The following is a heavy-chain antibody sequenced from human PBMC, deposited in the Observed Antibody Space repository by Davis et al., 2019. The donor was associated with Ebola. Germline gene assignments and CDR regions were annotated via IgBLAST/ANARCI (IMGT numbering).Heavy chain of an antibody. CDR1: GGSFSGFH. V-gene: IGHV4-34*01. D-gene: IGHD6-19*01. CDR2: ISQSGST. J-gene: IGHJ6*02. Sequence: PSETLSLTCAVYGGSFSGFHWSWVRQAPGKGLEWIGEISQSGSTDYNPSLKSRLTISADTAKNQFSLKLTSVTAGDTAIYHCARQVVVPVAGEFYYYGMDVWGQGTTVTVS. CDR3: ARQVVVPVAGEFYYYGMDV.